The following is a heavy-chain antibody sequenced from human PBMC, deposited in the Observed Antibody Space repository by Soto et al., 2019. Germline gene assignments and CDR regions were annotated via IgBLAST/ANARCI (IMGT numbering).Heavy chain of an antibody. J-gene: IGHJ4*02. V-gene: IGHV1-2*02. D-gene: IGHD3-10*01. CDR1: GYTFTAYY. CDR3: ARAVHTMIQGVRFRVDQ. CDR2: INPNGGGT. Sequence: ASVKVSCKASGYTFTAYYIHWVRQAPGQGLEWMGWINPNGGGTKYAQKFQGRVTMTRDTSNNTAYMELTRLTSDDTAVYYCARAVHTMIQGVRFRVDQWGQGTLVTVSS.